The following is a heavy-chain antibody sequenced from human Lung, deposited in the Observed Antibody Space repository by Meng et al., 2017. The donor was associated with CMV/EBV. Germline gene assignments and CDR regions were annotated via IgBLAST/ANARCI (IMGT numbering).Heavy chain of an antibody. CDR2: IRYDGSNE. J-gene: IGHJ6*02. Sequence: GESLKISCVASGFTFSSYGMHWVRQAPGKGLEWVAYIRYDGSNEYYVDSVKGRFTISRDNSKNTLYLQMSSLRAEDTAVYYCAKDRVYSSRYSGMDVWGQGTXVTVSS. D-gene: IGHD5-12*01. CDR1: GFTFSSYG. V-gene: IGHV3-30*02. CDR3: AKDRVYSSRYSGMDV.